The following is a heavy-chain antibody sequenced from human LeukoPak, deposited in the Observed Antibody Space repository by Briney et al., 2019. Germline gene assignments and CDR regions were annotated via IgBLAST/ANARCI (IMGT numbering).Heavy chain of an antibody. D-gene: IGHD1-26*01. J-gene: IGHJ4*02. CDR2: IKQDGSEK. CDR3: ARDEGSPLGATRGEGY. V-gene: IGHV3-7*01. Sequence: GGSLRLSCAASGFTFSSYWMSWVRQAPGKGLEWVANIKQDGSEKYYVDSVKGRFTISRDNAKNSLYLQMNSLRAEDTAVYYCARDEGSPLGATRGEGYWGQGTLVTVPS. CDR1: GFTFSSYW.